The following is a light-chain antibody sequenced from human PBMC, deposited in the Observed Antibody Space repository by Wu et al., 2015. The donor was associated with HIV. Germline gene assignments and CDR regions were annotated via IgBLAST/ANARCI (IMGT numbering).Light chain of an antibody. CDR3: QQYGRSPRT. V-gene: IGKV3-11*01. CDR2: DTS. Sequence: EIVMTQSPATLSLSPGERATLSCRASQSVSIYLAWYQQKPGQAPRLLIYDTSNRATGIPPRFSGSGSGADFTLTISRLEPEDFAVYYCQQYGRSPRTFGPGTKVEIK. J-gene: IGKJ3*01. CDR1: QSVSIY.